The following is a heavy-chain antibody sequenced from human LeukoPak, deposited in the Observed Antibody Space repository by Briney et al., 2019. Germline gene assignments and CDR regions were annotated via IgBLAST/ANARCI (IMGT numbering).Heavy chain of an antibody. Sequence: GGSLRLSCAASGFTFSSYAMHWVRQAPGKGLEWVAVISYDGSNKYYADSVKGRFTISRDNSKNTLYLQMNSLRAEDTAVYYCATGDVVLMASFYYFDCWGQGTLVTVSS. V-gene: IGHV3-30-3*01. D-gene: IGHD2-8*01. J-gene: IGHJ4*02. CDR1: GFTFSSYA. CDR2: ISYDGSNK. CDR3: ATGDVVLMASFYYFDC.